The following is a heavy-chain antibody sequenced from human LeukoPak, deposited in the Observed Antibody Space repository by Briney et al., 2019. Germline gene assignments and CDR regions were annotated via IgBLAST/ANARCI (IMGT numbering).Heavy chain of an antibody. CDR2: IDYSGST. CDR1: GGSISTYY. Sequence: SETLSLTCTVSGGSISTYYWSWVRQSPGKGLEWIGHIDYSGSTNYNPSLESRVAMSVDTSKKQFSLKLSSVTAADTAVYYCARGGGLPWGYSYGYGPYYYYYYMDVWGKGTTVTISS. D-gene: IGHD5-18*01. V-gene: IGHV4-59*01. J-gene: IGHJ6*03. CDR3: ARGGGLPWGYSYGYGPYYYYYYMDV.